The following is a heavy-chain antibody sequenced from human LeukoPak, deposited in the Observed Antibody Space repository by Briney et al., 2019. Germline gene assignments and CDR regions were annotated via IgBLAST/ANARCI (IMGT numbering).Heavy chain of an antibody. CDR2: IYPGDSDT. D-gene: IGHD1-1*01. CDR3: ARHETGPYFDY. V-gene: IGHV5-51*01. J-gene: IGHJ4*02. CDR1: GYRFAGYW. Sequence: KPGESLKISCKGSGYRFAGYWIGWVRQMPGKGLEWMGIIYPGDSDTRYSPSFQGQVTISVDKSISTAYVQWSSLKASDTAIYYCARHETGPYFDYWGQGTLVTVSS.